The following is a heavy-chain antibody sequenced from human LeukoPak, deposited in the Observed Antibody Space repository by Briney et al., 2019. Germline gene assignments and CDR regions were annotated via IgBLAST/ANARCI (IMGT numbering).Heavy chain of an antibody. V-gene: IGHV3-7*03. CDR1: GFTFSNYW. CDR3: AVTRTRGDH. D-gene: IGHD2-21*01. Sequence: GGSLRLSCAASGFTFSNYWMTWVRQAPGKGLEWVANINQDGNDKYYVDSVKGRFTISRDNTKRSLFLQMNSLRAEDTAVYYCAVTRTRGDHWGQGTLVTVSP. J-gene: IGHJ4*02. CDR2: INQDGNDK.